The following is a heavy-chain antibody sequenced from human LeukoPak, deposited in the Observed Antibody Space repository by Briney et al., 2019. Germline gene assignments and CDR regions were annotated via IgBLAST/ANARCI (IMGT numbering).Heavy chain of an antibody. Sequence: GASVKVSCKASGYTFTGYYMHWVRQAPGQGLEWMGWINPNSGGTNYAQKFQGRVTMTRDTSISTAYMELSRLRSDDTAVYYCARVKKGHSSSWYMLSYWGQGTLVTVSS. D-gene: IGHD6-13*01. CDR1: GYTFTGYY. CDR3: ARVKKGHSSSWYMLSY. CDR2: INPNSGGT. J-gene: IGHJ4*02. V-gene: IGHV1-2*02.